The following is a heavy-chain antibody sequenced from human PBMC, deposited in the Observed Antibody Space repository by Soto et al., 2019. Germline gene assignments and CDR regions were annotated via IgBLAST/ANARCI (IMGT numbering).Heavy chain of an antibody. CDR1: GGSISSGGYY. CDR3: ARDLYSYGQGFVA. J-gene: IGHJ5*02. Sequence: SETLSLTCTVSGGSISSGGYYWSWIRQHPGKGPEWIGYMYYTGRTYYNPSLKSRVTISVDTSKNQFSLKLSSVTAADTAVYYCARDLYSYGQGFVAWGQGTLVTVSS. CDR2: MYYTGRT. V-gene: IGHV4-31*03. D-gene: IGHD5-18*01.